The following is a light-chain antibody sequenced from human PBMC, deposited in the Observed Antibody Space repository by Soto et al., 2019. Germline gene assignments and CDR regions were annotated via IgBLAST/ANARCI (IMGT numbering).Light chain of an antibody. J-gene: IGKJ3*01. Sequence: EIVLTQSPGTLFLSPGERATLSCRASQSVSSSYLAWYQQKPDQAPRLLIYGASSRATGIPDRFSGSGSGTDFTLTISRLEPEDFAVYYCQQYGSSPSFGPGTKVDIK. V-gene: IGKV3-20*01. CDR3: QQYGSSPS. CDR1: QSVSSSY. CDR2: GAS.